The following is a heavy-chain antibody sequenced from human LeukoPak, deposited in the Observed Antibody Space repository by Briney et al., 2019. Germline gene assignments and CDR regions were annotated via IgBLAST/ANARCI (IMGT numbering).Heavy chain of an antibody. V-gene: IGHV3-23*01. Sequence: GRSLRLSCAASGFTFSSYAMSWVRQAPGKGLEWVSVICGGGGSTYYADSVKGRFTISRDNSKNTLYLQMNSLRAEDTAVYYGAKEYSSSPNLYFDHWGQGTLVTVSS. CDR3: AKEYSSSPNLYFDH. CDR1: GFTFSSYA. D-gene: IGHD6-6*01. CDR2: ICGGGGST. J-gene: IGHJ4*02.